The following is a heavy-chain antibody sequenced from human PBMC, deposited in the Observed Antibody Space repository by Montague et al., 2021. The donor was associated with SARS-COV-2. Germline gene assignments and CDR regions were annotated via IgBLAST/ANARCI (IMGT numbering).Heavy chain of an antibody. CDR1: GDSVSSNIAA. V-gene: IGHV6-1*01. Sequence: CAISGDSVSSNIAAWNWIRQSPSRGLEWLGRTYYRSKWYNDYAVSVRSRITISPDTSKNQFSLQLNSVTHEDTAVYYCTQERGQGRTTWPYFDYWGQGTLVTVSS. CDR3: TQERGQGRTTWPYFDY. CDR2: TYYRSKWYN. J-gene: IGHJ4*02. D-gene: IGHD1-14*01.